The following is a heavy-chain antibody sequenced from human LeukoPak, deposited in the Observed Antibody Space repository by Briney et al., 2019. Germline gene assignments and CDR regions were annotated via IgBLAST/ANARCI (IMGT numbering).Heavy chain of an antibody. V-gene: IGHV4-59*05. CDR3: ATFGPPYWYFDL. CDR1: GGSISSYY. Sequence: SETLSLTCTVSGGSISSYYWSWIRQPPGKGLEWIGSIYYSGSTYYNPSLKSRVTISVDTSKNQFSLKLSSVTAADTAVYYCATFGPPYWYFDLWGRGTLVTVSS. D-gene: IGHD3-10*01. J-gene: IGHJ2*01. CDR2: IYYSGST.